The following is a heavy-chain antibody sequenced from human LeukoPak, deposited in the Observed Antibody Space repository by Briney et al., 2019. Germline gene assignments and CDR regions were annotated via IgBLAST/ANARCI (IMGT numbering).Heavy chain of an antibody. V-gene: IGHV1-24*01. D-gene: IGHD2-15*01. J-gene: IGHJ3*02. CDR1: GYTLTELS. CDR3: ATGGSWVVAANNAFDI. Sequence: ASVKVSCKVSGYTLTELSMHWVRQAPGKGLEWMGGFDPEDGETICAQKFQGRVTMTEDTSTDTAYMELSSLRSEDTAVYYCATGGSWVVAANNAFDIWGQGTMVTVSS. CDR2: FDPEDGET.